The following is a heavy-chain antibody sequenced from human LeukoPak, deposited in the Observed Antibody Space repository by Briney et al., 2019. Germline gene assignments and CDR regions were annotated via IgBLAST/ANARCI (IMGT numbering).Heavy chain of an antibody. CDR1: GYTFTGYY. D-gene: IGHD3-3*01. V-gene: IGHV1-2*06. CDR3: ARACDGSAEWLLYRLPDY. CDR2: INPNSGGT. Sequence: ASVKVSCKASGYTFTGYYMHWVRQAPGQGLEWMGRINPNSGGTNYAQKFQGRVTMTRDTSISTAYMELSRLRSDDTAVYYCARACDGSAEWLLYRLPDYWGQGTLVTVSS. J-gene: IGHJ4*02.